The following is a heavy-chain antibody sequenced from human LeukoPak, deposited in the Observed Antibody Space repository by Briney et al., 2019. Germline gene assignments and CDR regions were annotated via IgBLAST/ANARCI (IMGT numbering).Heavy chain of an antibody. CDR2: ITTYNGDK. CDR3: ARDCSNGVCYPRDY. D-gene: IGHD2-8*01. J-gene: IGHJ4*02. V-gene: IGHV1-18*01. CDR1: GHTLSGYG. Sequence: GASVKVSCKASGHTLSGYGITWVRQAPGQGLEWVGWITTYNGDKKYSEKFQGRVTMTTDTSTSTYYMELRSLRSDDTAIYYCARDCSNGVCYPRDYWGQGTLVTVST.